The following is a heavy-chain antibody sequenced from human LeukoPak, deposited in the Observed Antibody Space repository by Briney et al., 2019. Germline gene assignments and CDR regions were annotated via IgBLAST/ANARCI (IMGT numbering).Heavy chain of an antibody. CDR2: ISAYNGNT. Sequence: GASVKVSCKASGYTFTSYGISWVRQAPGQGLEWMGWISAYNGNTNYAQKLQGRVTMTTDTSTSTAYMELSRLRSDDTAVYYCARDYYDSSGYYSFNYWGQGTLVTVSS. CDR3: ARDYYDSSGYYSFNY. D-gene: IGHD3-22*01. J-gene: IGHJ4*02. CDR1: GYTFTSYG. V-gene: IGHV1-18*01.